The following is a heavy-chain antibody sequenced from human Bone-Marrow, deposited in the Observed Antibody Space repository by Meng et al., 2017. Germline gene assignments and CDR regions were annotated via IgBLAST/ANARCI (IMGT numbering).Heavy chain of an antibody. CDR2: ISSSSSYI. D-gene: IGHD3-3*01. V-gene: IGHV3-21*06. CDR3: AREDLEWSFDY. Sequence: GESLKISCATSGFTLSSYSMTWVRQAPGKGLGWVSSISSSSSYIYYADSVKGRFTISRDNDKNSLYLQMHSLRAEDSAVYYCAREDLEWSFDYWGQGTLVTVSS. J-gene: IGHJ4*02. CDR1: GFTLSSYS.